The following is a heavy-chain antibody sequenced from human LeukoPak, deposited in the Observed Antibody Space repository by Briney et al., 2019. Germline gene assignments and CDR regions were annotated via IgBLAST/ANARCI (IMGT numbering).Heavy chain of an antibody. D-gene: IGHD4-11*01. CDR1: GGSISSGGYY. J-gene: IGHJ3*02. V-gene: IGHV4-31*03. CDR3: ARDMTTVTYAFDM. CDR2: IYYSGST. Sequence: SQTLSLTCTVSGGSISSGGYYWSWIRQHPGKGLEWIGYIYYSGSTYYNPSLKSRVTISVDTSKNQFSLKLSSVTAADTAVYYYARDMTTVTYAFDMWGQGTMVTVSS.